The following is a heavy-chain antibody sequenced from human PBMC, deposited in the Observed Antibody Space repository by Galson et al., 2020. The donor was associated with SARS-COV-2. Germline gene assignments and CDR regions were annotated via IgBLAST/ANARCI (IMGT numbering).Heavy chain of an antibody. J-gene: IGHJ3*01. CDR3: ARDVSGGSSER. D-gene: IGHD1-26*01. V-gene: IGHV3-30*04. CDR1: GFTFANYA. CDR2: IAHEEGIK. Sequence: QLGESLKIPCPASGFTFANYAIHWVRQAPGKGLEWVAVIAHEEGIKVYADSVKGRFTISRDNSENMLFLQMNSLRVYDTAVYYCARDVSGGSSERWGEGTMVTFSS.